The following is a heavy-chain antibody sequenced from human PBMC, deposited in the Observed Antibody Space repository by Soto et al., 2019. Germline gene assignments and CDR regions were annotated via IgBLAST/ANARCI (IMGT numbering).Heavy chain of an antibody. CDR2: IIPILGIA. CDR3: ARVAGDYVTLTPYWYFDL. Sequence: QVQLVQSGAEVKKPGSSVKVSCKASGGTFSSYTISWVRQAPGQGLEWMGRIIPILGIANYAQKVQGRVTMTTDKSPSTAYMELSSLRSEDTAVYYCARVAGDYVTLTPYWYFDLWGRGTLVTVSS. D-gene: IGHD4-17*01. CDR1: GGTFSSYT. V-gene: IGHV1-69*02. J-gene: IGHJ2*01.